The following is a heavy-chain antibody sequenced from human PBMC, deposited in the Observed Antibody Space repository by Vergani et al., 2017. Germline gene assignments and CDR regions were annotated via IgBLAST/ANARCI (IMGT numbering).Heavy chain of an antibody. V-gene: IGHV4-39*01. D-gene: IGHD3-9*01. CDR3: ARGIILTGYYFDP. CDR1: GGSISSSSYY. J-gene: IGHJ5*02. Sequence: QLQLQESGPGLVKPSETLSLTCTVSGGSISSSSYYWGWIRQPPGKGLEWIGSIYYSGSTYYNRSLKSRVTISVDTSKNQFSLKLSSVTAADTAVYYCARGIILTGYYFDPWGQGTLVTVSS. CDR2: IYYSGST.